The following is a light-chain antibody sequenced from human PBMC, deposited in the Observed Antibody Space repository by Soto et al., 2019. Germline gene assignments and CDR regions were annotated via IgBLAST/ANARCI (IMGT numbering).Light chain of an antibody. J-gene: IGKJ4*01. V-gene: IGKV3-20*01. CDR3: HQYSRSPVTFSPLT. CDR1: QSVSNNY. CDR2: GAS. Sequence: EIVLTQSPGTLSLSPGERATLSCRASQSVSNNYLAWYQQKPGQAPRLLIYGASNRATGIPDRFSGSGSGTDFTLTISRLEPEDFAVYYCHQYSRSPVTFSPLTFGGGSKVEI.